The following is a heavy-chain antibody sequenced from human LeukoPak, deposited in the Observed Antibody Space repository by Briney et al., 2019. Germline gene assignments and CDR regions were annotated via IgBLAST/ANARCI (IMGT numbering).Heavy chain of an antibody. D-gene: IGHD2-2*02. CDR2: ISAYNGNT. V-gene: IGHV1-18*01. Sequence: ASVKVSCKASGYTFTSYGISWVRQAPGQGLEWMGWISAYNGNTNYAQNLQGRVTMTTDTSTSTAYMELRSLRSDDTAVYFCARDAMYCSSTSCYTLGYWGQGTLVTVSS. CDR1: GYTFTSYG. CDR3: ARDAMYCSSTSCYTLGY. J-gene: IGHJ4*02.